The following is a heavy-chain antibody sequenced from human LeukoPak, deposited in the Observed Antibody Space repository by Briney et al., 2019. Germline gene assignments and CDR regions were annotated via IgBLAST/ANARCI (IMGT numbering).Heavy chain of an antibody. J-gene: IGHJ6*03. Sequence: SETLSLTCSVSGGSISSSSYYWSWIRQPAGKGLEWIGRIYTSGSTNYNPSLKSRVTMSVDTSKNQFSLKLSSVTAADTAVYYCARFNYYGSGSYTYYYYYMDVWGKGTTVTVSS. D-gene: IGHD3-10*01. V-gene: IGHV4-61*02. CDR3: ARFNYYGSGSYTYYYYYMDV. CDR2: IYTSGST. CDR1: GGSISSSSYY.